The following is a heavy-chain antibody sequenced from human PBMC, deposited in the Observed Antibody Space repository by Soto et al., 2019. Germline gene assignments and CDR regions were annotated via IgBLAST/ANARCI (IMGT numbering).Heavy chain of an antibody. CDR1: GFTVSRNY. CDR3: ARGTYYDFWSGYYTGKGGMDV. J-gene: IGHJ6*02. CDR2: IYSGGST. V-gene: IGHV3-53*01. D-gene: IGHD3-3*01. Sequence: EVQLVESGGGLIQPGGSLRLSCAASGFTVSRNYMSWVRQAPGKGLEWVSVIYSGGSTYYADSVKGRFTISRDNSKKTLYLQMNSLRAEDTAVYYCARGTYYDFWSGYYTGKGGMDVWGQGTTVTVSS.